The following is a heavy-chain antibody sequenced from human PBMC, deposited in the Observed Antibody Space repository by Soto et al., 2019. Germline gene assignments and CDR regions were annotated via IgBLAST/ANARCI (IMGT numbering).Heavy chain of an antibody. D-gene: IGHD3-10*01. CDR3: AKDGFTSGSGSYYGYYYYMDV. CDR2: ISGSGGST. V-gene: IGHV3-23*01. J-gene: IGHJ6*03. Sequence: PGGSLRLSCAASEFTLSNYAMSWVRQAPGKGLEWVSAISGSGGSTYYADSVKGRFTISRDNSKNTLYLQMNSLRAEDTAVYYCAKDGFTSGSGSYYGYYYYMDVWGKGTTVTVSS. CDR1: EFTLSNYA.